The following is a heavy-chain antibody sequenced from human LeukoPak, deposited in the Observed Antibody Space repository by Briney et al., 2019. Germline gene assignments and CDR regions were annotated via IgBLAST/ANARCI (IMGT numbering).Heavy chain of an antibody. CDR3: ARVTGQQLVNHFDY. D-gene: IGHD6-13*01. V-gene: IGHV4-34*01. CDR2: ISHSGST. Sequence: KPSGTLSLTCAAYGGSFSGYYLSWIRQPPGKGLEWIWEISHSGSTNYNPSLKSRVTISVDTSKNQFSLKLSSVTAADTAVYYCARVTGQQLVNHFDYWGQGTLVTVSS. J-gene: IGHJ4*02. CDR1: GGSFSGYY.